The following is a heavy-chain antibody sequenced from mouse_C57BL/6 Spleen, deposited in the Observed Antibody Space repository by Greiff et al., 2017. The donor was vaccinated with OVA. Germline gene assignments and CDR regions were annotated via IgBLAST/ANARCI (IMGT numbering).Heavy chain of an antibody. J-gene: IGHJ2*01. CDR1: GYTFTSYW. Sequence: VQLQQPGAELVKPGASVKLSCKASGYTFTSYWMHWVKQRPGQGLEWIGMIHPTSGSTNYNEKFKSKATLTVDKSSSTAYMQLSSLTSEDSAVYYCERGAYGNYAGDYWGQGTTLTVSS. V-gene: IGHV1-64*01. CDR3: ERGAYGNYAGDY. D-gene: IGHD2-1*01. CDR2: IHPTSGST.